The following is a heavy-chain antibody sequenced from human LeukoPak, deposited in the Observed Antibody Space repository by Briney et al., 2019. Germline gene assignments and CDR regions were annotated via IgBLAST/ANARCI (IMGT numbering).Heavy chain of an antibody. D-gene: IGHD4-23*01. CDR3: ARDWWAATTVVTD. V-gene: IGHV3-74*01. CDR2: INSDGSST. CDR1: GFTVSSNY. Sequence: PGGSLRLSCAASGFTVSSNYMSWVRQAPGKGLEWVSRINSDGSSTSYADSVKGRFTISRDNAKNTLYLQMNSLRAEDTAVYYCARDWWAATTVVTDWGQGTLVTVSS. J-gene: IGHJ4*02.